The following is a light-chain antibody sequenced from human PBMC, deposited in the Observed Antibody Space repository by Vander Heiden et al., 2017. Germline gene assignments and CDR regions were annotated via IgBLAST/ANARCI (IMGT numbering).Light chain of an antibody. V-gene: IGLV2-14*03. CDR3: SSYTRSSTVVL. CDR1: SSAVGSSKS. Sequence: QSALTQPASVSGSPGQSITIFCTGITSAGASSAVGSSKSVSWYQQHPGKAPKLVISEVSNRPSGVSSRFSGSTSGNTASLTISGLQAEDEAVYFCSSYTRSSTVVLFGGGTKLTVL. CDR2: EVS. J-gene: IGLJ2*01.